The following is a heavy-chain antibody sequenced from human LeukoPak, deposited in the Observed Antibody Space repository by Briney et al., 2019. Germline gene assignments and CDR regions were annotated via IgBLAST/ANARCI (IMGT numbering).Heavy chain of an antibody. CDR1: GGSISGYY. V-gene: IGHV4-59*01. D-gene: IGHD2-21*02. Sequence: SETLSLTCTASGGSISGYYYNWIRQPPGKGLEWIGYIYYSGSTNYNPSLKSRVTISLDTSKNQFSLKLSSVTTADTAVYYCSRSVVTLYWYFDLWGRGTLVTVSS. CDR2: IYYSGST. J-gene: IGHJ2*01. CDR3: SRSVVTLYWYFDL.